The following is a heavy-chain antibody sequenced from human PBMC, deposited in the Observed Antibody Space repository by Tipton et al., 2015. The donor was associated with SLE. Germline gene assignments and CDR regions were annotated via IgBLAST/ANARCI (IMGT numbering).Heavy chain of an antibody. CDR1: GDSITSSAYY. D-gene: IGHD6-19*01. CDR3: ARHSLHSGWYFSALDY. J-gene: IGHJ4*02. Sequence: TLSLTCTVSGDSITSSAYYWGWIRQPPGKEPEWIGSVYYSGSTYYNPSLKSRVTISIDTSKNQFSLKLSSVTAADTAAYFCARHSLHSGWYFSALDYWGQGFLVTVSS. V-gene: IGHV4-39*01. CDR2: VYYSGST.